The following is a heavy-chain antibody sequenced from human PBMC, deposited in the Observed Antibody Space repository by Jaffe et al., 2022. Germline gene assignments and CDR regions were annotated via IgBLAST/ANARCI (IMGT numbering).Heavy chain of an antibody. D-gene: IGHD1-26*01. CDR2: IYTSGST. V-gene: IGHV4-61*02. Sequence: QVQLQESGPGLVKPSQTLSLTCTVSGGSISSGSYYWSWIRQPAGKGLEWIGRIYTSGSTNYNPSLKSRVTISVDTSKNQFSLKLSSVTAADTAVYYCAREFAPPRPSIVGATALDPWGQGTLVTVSS. CDR1: GGSISSGSYY. CDR3: AREFAPPRPSIVGATALDP. J-gene: IGHJ5*02.